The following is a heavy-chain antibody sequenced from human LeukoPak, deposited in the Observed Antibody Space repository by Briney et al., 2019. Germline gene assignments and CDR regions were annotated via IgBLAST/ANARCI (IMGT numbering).Heavy chain of an antibody. CDR1: GGSISSGDYY. CDR3: ARGRQRVWGSYRSQYFDY. Sequence: SQTLSLTCTVSGGSISSGDYYWSWIRRPPGKGLEWIGEINHSGSTNYNPSLKSRVTISVDTSKNQFSLKLSSVTAADTAAYYCARGRQRVWGSYRSQYFDYWGQGTLVTVSS. CDR2: INHSGST. V-gene: IGHV4-30-4*08. J-gene: IGHJ4*02. D-gene: IGHD3-16*02.